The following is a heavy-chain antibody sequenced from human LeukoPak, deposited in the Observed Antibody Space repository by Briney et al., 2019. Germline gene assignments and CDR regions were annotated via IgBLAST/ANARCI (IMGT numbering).Heavy chain of an antibody. D-gene: IGHD6-19*01. Sequence: SETPSLTCAVYGGSFSGYYWSWIRQPPGKGLEWIGEINHSGSTNYNPSLKSRVTISVDTSKNQFSLKLSSVTAADTAVYYCARAGSSRDWFDPWGQGTLVTVSS. CDR1: GGSFSGYY. V-gene: IGHV4-34*01. CDR3: ARAGSSRDWFDP. J-gene: IGHJ5*02. CDR2: INHSGST.